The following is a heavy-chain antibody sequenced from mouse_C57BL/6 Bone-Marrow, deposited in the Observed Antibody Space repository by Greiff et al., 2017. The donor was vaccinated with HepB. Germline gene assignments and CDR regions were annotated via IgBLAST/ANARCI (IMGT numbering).Heavy chain of an antibody. Sequence: QVQLKESGAELVKPGASVKMSCKASGYTFTSYWITWVKQRPGQGLEWIGDIYPGSGSTNYNEKFKSKATLTVDTSSSTAYMQLSSLTSEDSAVYYCARGRYDYPYYAMDYWGQGTSVTVSS. CDR2: IYPGSGST. D-gene: IGHD2-4*01. CDR3: ARGRYDYPYYAMDY. CDR1: GYTFTSYW. V-gene: IGHV1-55*01. J-gene: IGHJ4*01.